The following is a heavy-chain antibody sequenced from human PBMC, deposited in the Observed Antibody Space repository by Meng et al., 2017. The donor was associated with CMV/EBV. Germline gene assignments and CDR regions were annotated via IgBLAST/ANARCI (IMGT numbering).Heavy chain of an antibody. J-gene: IGHJ5*02. D-gene: IGHD6-6*01. Sequence: QGQLGQPGAWVKKPGSSVKVSCKASGGTFSSYAISWVRQAPGQGLEWMGGIIPIFGTANYAQKFQGRVTITADESTSTAYMELSSLRSEDTAVYYCARDYSGIAARPGFDPWGQGTLVTVSS. CDR1: GGTFSSYA. V-gene: IGHV1-69*12. CDR2: IIPIFGTA. CDR3: ARDYSGIAARPGFDP.